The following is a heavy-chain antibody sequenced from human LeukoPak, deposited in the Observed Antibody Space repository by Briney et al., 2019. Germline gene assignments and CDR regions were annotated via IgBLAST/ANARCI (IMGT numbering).Heavy chain of an antibody. D-gene: IGHD3-22*01. CDR1: GYTFTSYG. Sequence: ASVKVSCNASGYTFTSYGISWVRQAPGQGLEWMGWISAYNGNTNYAQKLQGRVTMTTDTSTSTAYMELRSLRSDDTAVYYCARDSSLNYYDSSGMIGYWGQGTLVTVSS. V-gene: IGHV1-18*01. J-gene: IGHJ4*02. CDR2: ISAYNGNT. CDR3: ARDSSLNYYDSSGMIGY.